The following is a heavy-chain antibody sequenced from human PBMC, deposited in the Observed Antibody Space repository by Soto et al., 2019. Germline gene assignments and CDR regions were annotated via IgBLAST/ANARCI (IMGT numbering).Heavy chain of an antibody. D-gene: IGHD6-13*01. Sequence: QVQLVQSGAEVKKPGSSVKVSCKASGGTFSTYTIIWVRQAPGQGLEWMGRILPMLDITNSAQRFQGRVTITADKSTSTADLERSSLRSEDTAVYYCTLGSWSAETFDIWGRGTMVTVSS. CDR1: GGTFSTYT. CDR3: TLGSWSAETFDI. V-gene: IGHV1-69*02. J-gene: IGHJ3*02. CDR2: ILPMLDIT.